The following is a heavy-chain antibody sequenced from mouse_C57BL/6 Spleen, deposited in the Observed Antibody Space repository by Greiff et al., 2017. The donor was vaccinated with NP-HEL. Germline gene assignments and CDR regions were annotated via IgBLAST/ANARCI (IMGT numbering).Heavy chain of an antibody. J-gene: IGHJ4*01. CDR3: ARYSNYAMDY. CDR1: GYTFTSYW. Sequence: QVQLKQPGAELVKPGASVKLSCKASGYTFTSYWMQWVKQRPGQGLEWIGEIDPSDSYTNYNQKFKGKATLTVDTSSSTAYMQLSSLTSEDSAVYYCARYSNYAMDYWGQGTSVTVSS. CDR2: IDPSDSYT. V-gene: IGHV1-50*01.